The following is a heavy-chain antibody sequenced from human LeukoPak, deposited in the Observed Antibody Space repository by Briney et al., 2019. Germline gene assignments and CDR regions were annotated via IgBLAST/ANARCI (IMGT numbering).Heavy chain of an antibody. Sequence: GASVTVSCKASGYTFTGYYMHWVRQAPGQGLEWMGWINPNSGGTNYAQKLQGRVTMTRDTHISTASMELSRLRSDDTAVYYCARARYGWRFGKAQLGSLYFDYWGQGTLVTVSS. CDR1: GYTFTGYY. V-gene: IGHV1-2*02. CDR3: ARARYGWRFGKAQLGSLYFDY. CDR2: INPNSGGT. J-gene: IGHJ4*02. D-gene: IGHD3-10*01.